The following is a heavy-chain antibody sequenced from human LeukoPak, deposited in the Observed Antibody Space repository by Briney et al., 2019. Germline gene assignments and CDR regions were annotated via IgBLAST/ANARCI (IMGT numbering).Heavy chain of an antibody. CDR2: ISISSSSI. CDR3: ARAVNSGSYYSFYDY. CDR1: GFTFSSYS. D-gene: IGHD1-26*01. Sequence: GGSLRLSCAASGFTFSSYSMNWVRQAPGKGLEWVSSISISSSSIYYADSVKGRFTISRDNAKNSLYLQMNSLRAEDTAVYYCARAVNSGSYYSFYDYWGQGTLVTVSS. V-gene: IGHV3-21*01. J-gene: IGHJ4*02.